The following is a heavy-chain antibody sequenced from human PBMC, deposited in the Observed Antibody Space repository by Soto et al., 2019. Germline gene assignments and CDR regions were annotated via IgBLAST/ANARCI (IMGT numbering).Heavy chain of an antibody. CDR3: ASLLHFGELLAGDD. D-gene: IGHD3-10*01. V-gene: IGHV1-69*13. J-gene: IGHJ4*02. CDR1: GGTFSSYA. Sequence: SLKVSCKASGGTFSSYAISWVRQAPGQGLEWMGGIIPIFGTANYAQKFQGRVTITADESTSTAYMELSSLRSEDTAVYYCASLLHFGELLAGDDWGQGTLVTVSS. CDR2: IIPIFGTA.